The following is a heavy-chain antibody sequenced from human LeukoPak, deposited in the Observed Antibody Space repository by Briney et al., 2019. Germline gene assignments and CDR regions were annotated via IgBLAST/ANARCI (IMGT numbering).Heavy chain of an antibody. CDR2: IYHSGST. V-gene: IGHV4-38-2*02. D-gene: IGHD6-19*01. CDR1: GYFISSGYY. Sequence: SETLSLTCAVSGYFISSGYYWGWIRQPPGKGLEWIGSIYHSGSTYYNPSLESRVTISVDTSKNQFSLKLSSVTAADTAVYYCARDRGSGWPGEDSVYWGQGTLVTVSS. CDR3: ARDRGSGWPGEDSVY. J-gene: IGHJ4*02.